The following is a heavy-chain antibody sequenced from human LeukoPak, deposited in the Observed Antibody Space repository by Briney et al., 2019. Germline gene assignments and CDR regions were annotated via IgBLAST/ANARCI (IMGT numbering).Heavy chain of an antibody. Sequence: SETLSLTCAVYGGSFSGYYWSWIRQPPGKGLEWIGEINHSGSTNYNSSLKSRVSISVDTSKNQFPLKLSSVTAADTAVYYCARRAVVPATYPNDAFDIWGQGTMVTVSS. V-gene: IGHV4-34*01. CDR3: ARRAVVPATYPNDAFDI. J-gene: IGHJ3*02. CDR1: GGSFSGYY. D-gene: IGHD2-2*01. CDR2: INHSGST.